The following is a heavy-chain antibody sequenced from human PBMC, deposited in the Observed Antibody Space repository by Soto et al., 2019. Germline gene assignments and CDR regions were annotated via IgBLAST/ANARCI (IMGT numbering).Heavy chain of an antibody. CDR2: ISYSGKT. D-gene: IGHD2-15*01. CDR3: ARVLGERTLSWFYFDT. CDR1: GGSVNSGSHY. V-gene: IGHV4-61*01. Sequence: QVQLSESGPGLVKPSATLSLSCTVSGGSVNSGSHYWAWIRQPPGKGLEWIGHISYSGKTDYSPSFRSRVTMSRDTSKNQFSLRLTSVTAADTAVYYCARVLGERTLSWFYFDTWGQGTLVTVS. J-gene: IGHJ4*02.